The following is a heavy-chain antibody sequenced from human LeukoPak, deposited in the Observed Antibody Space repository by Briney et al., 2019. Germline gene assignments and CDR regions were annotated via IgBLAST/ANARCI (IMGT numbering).Heavy chain of an antibody. CDR1: GFTFSNYW. V-gene: IGHV3-7*01. J-gene: IGHJ3*02. CDR3: VRDANYHDGSNYYDVLDI. CDR2: IRGDGSRQ. D-gene: IGHD3-22*01. Sequence: GGALRLSCAASGFTFSNYWMVWVRQAPGGGLAWVAHIRGDGSRQYYLDSVKGRFTISRDNAKNSLYLQMSSLRADDTAVYYCVRDANYHDGSNYYDVLDIWGQGTMVTVSS.